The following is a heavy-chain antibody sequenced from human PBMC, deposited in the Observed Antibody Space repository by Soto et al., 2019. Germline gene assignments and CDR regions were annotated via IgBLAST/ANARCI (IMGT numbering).Heavy chain of an antibody. CDR2: IYQSGSI. V-gene: IGHV4-30-2*01. CDR3: ARGDNCSGGSCYLNWFDP. D-gene: IGHD2-15*01. Sequence: TLSLTCAVPGDSISSGGYSWSWIRQPPGKGLEWIGYIYQSGSIYYNPSLKSRVTISIDRSKNQFSLKLSSVTAADTAVYYCARGDNCSGGSCYLNWFDPWGQGTLVTVSS. J-gene: IGHJ5*02. CDR1: GDSISSGGYS.